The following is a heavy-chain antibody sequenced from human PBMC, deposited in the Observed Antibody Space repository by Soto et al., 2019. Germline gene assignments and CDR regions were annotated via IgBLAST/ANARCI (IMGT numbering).Heavy chain of an antibody. CDR1: GFSFSDSA. J-gene: IGHJ4*02. CDR3: MAKSYTQNVDY. CDR2: IRSKHNNYAT. Sequence: EVHLVESGGGLVQPGGSLKLSCAASGFSFSDSAMHWVRQASGKGLEWVGRIRSKHNNYATEYAASVQGRFTIPRDDSKNTAYLKMISLKTEDTAVYYCMAKSYTQNVDYWCRGTLVTVSS. V-gene: IGHV3-73*01. D-gene: IGHD3-16*01.